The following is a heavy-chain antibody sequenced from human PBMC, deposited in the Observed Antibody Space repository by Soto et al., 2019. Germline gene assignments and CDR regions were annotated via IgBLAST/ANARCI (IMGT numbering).Heavy chain of an antibody. J-gene: IGHJ5*02. CDR2: IYYSGST. V-gene: IGHV4-39*01. CDR3: ARRYSRYDHNWFDP. Sequence: PETLSLTCTVSGISISSSSYYWCWIRQPPGKGLEGIGSIYYSGSTYYNPSLKSRVTISVDTSNNQFSLMLSSVTAADTAVYYCARRYSRYDHNWFDPWGQGTLVTVS. CDR1: GISISSSSYY. D-gene: IGHD5-12*01.